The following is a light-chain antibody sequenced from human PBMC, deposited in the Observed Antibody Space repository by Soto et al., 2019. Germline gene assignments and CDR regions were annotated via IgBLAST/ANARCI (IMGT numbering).Light chain of an antibody. CDR2: DAS. Sequence: EIVLTHSPATLSLSPGERATLSFSSSQSVRSYLAWYQQKPGQAPRLLIYDASNRATGIPARFSGSGSGTDFTLTISSLEPGDFAVYYCQQRSSWPRITFGQGTRLEIK. CDR3: QQRSSWPRIT. CDR1: QSVRSY. V-gene: IGKV3-11*01. J-gene: IGKJ5*01.